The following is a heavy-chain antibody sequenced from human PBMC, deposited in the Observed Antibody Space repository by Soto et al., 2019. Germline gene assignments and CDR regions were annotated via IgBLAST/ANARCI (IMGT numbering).Heavy chain of an antibody. CDR2: ISSSGSTI. D-gene: IGHD2-2*02. CDR3: AREVVVTAAITQRTDLFDP. CDR1: GFTFSSYE. Sequence: EVQLVESGGGLVQPGGSLRLSCAASGFTFSSYEMNWVRKAPGKGLEWVSYISSSGSTIYYADSVKGRCTISRDNAKNSLYLQMKSLRAEDTGVYYCAREVVVTAAITQRTDLFDPWAQGNLVTVSS. V-gene: IGHV3-48*03. J-gene: IGHJ5*02.